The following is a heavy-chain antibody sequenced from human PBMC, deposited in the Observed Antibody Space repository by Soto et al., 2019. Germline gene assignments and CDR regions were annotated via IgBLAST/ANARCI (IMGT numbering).Heavy chain of an antibody. CDR1: GYTFTSYG. Sequence: QVQLVQSGAEVKNSGASVKVSCKASGYTFTSYGISWVRQAPGQGLEWMGWISAYNGNTNYAQKLQGRVTMTTDTSTSTAYMELRSLRSDDTVVYYCARDGADQWEPEWGYWGQGTLVTVSS. CDR3: ARDGADQWEPEWGY. V-gene: IGHV1-18*01. CDR2: ISAYNGNT. D-gene: IGHD1-26*01. J-gene: IGHJ4*02.